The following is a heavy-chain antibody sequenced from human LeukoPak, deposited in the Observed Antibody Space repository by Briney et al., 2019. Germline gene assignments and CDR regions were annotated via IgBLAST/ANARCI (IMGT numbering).Heavy chain of an antibody. CDR1: GFTVSDNY. CDR2: MYSRGDT. D-gene: IGHD6-13*01. CDR3: ARDAPQVPAAGVLAS. Sequence: GGSLRLSCAAFGFTVSDNYMSWVRQAPGKGLEWVSVMYSRGDTYYANSVKGRFTFSRDISKNTLYLQMNGLRVADTAMYYCARDAPQVPAAGVLASWGQGTLVIVSS. V-gene: IGHV3-53*01. J-gene: IGHJ5*02.